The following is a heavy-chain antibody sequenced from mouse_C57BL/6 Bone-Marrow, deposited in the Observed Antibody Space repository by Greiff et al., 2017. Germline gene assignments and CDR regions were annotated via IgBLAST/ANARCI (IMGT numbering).Heavy chain of an antibody. CDR1: GFSFTTYA. Sequence: EVKVEESGGGLVQPKGSLKLSCAASGFSFTTYAMNWVRQAPGKGLEWVARIISKSNSYATYYADSVKDRFTISRDDSESMLYLQINNLKTEDTAMYYCVSHYYGNSYAMDYWGQGTSVTVSS. D-gene: IGHD1-1*01. J-gene: IGHJ4*01. V-gene: IGHV10-1*01. CDR3: VSHYYGNSYAMDY. CDR2: IISKSNSYAT.